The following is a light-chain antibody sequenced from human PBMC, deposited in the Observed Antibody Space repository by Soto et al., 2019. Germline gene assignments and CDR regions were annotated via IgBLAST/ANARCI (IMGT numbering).Light chain of an antibody. CDR3: LQHNSYPRT. CDR1: QGVRND. CDR2: SAS. V-gene: IGKV1-17*01. Sequence: DIQMTQSPSSLSASVGDRVTITCRASQGVRNDLGWYQQKPGKAAKRLIISASSLQSGVASWFGGGGAGAELTLTISSMQPEDSATYYCLQHNSYPRTFGQGTKVEIK. J-gene: IGKJ1*01.